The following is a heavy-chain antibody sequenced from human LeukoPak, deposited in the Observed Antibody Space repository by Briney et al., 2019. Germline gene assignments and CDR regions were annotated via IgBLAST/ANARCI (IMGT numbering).Heavy chain of an antibody. CDR2: IYYSGNT. V-gene: IGHV4-59*08. D-gene: IGHD6-19*01. Sequence: PSETLSLTCTVSGGSISSHYWSWIRQPPGKGLEWIGYIYYSGNTNYNPSLKSRLTISVDTSKTQFSLKLNSVTAADTAVYYCARLGIAVPDTYWYFDLWGRGTLVTV. CDR1: GGSISSHY. CDR3: ARLGIAVPDTYWYFDL. J-gene: IGHJ2*01.